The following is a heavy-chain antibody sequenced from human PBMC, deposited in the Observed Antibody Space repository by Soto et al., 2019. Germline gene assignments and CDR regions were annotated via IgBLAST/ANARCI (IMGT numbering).Heavy chain of an antibody. CDR1: GFTFSTYS. Sequence: PGGSLRLSCAATGFTFSTYSMNWVRQAPGKGLEWVSSINGRSNYIYYADSVKGRFTISRDNAKNSLYLEMNSLRAEDTAVYYCVRDYYKYYDSSGYYRSPAYWGQGTLVTVSS. CDR2: INGRSNYI. V-gene: IGHV3-21*01. J-gene: IGHJ4*02. CDR3: VRDYYKYYDSSGYYRSPAY. D-gene: IGHD3-22*01.